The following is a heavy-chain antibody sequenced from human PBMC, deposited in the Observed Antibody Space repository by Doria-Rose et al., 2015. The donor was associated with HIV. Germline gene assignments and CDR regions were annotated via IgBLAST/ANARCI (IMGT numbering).Heavy chain of an antibody. D-gene: IGHD3-10*01. V-gene: IGHV3-21*01. CDR1: GFTFSSHR. Sequence: EVQLVESGGGLVRPGGSLRLSCATSGFTFSSHRINWVRQAPGKGLEWVSSISSTSASINYADSVRGRFTISRDNARNSLYLQMDSLRAEDTAIYYCATGVTLDYWGQGTLVTVSS. CDR2: ISSTSASI. J-gene: IGHJ4*02. CDR3: ATGVTLDY.